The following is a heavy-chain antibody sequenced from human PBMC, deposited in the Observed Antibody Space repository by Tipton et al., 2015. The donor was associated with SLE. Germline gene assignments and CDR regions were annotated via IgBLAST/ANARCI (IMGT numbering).Heavy chain of an antibody. CDR2: IYYSGST. J-gene: IGHJ3*02. V-gene: IGHV4-59*08. Sequence: TLSLTCTVSGGSISSYYWSWIRQPPGKGLEWIGSIYYSGSTYYNPSLKSRVTISVDTSKNQFSLKLSSVTAADTAVYYCARFGVILDAFDIWGQGTMVTVSS. CDR1: GGSISSYY. D-gene: IGHD3-16*01. CDR3: ARFGVILDAFDI.